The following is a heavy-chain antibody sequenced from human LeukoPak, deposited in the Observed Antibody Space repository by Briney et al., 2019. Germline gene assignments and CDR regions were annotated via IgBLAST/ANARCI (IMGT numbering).Heavy chain of an antibody. CDR2: ISWNSGSI. D-gene: IGHD6-19*01. J-gene: IGHJ4*02. Sequence: GGSLRLSCAASGFTFDDYAMHWVRQAPGKGLEWVSGISWNSGSIGYADSVKGRFTISRDNAKNSLYLQMDSLRAEDTALYYCAKDISIAVAGPNDYWGQGTLVTVSS. CDR1: GFTFDDYA. V-gene: IGHV3-9*01. CDR3: AKDISIAVAGPNDY.